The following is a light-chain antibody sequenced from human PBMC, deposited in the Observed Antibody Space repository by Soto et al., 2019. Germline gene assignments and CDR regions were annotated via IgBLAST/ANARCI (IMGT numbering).Light chain of an antibody. CDR1: SSDIGNYDF. CDR2: EVS. Sequence: QSALTQPASVSGSPGQSITISCTGTSSDIGNYDFVSWYQQVPGTAPKAMIYEVSSRPSGVSNRFSGSKSGNTASLTISGLKAEDEAYYYCSSYTTSSSFILFGVGTKLTVL. CDR3: SSYTTSSSFIL. J-gene: IGLJ2*01. V-gene: IGLV2-14*01.